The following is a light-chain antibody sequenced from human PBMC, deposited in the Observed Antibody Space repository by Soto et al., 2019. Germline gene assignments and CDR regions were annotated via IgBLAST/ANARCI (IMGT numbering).Light chain of an antibody. CDR2: GAS. CDR1: QTVIRNY. Sequence: EIELTHYPDTLSLSRAELDPLXRRTSQTVIRNYLAWHQQKPGQTPRLLVYGASSRATGIPDRFSGSGSGTDFTLTISRLEPEDFAVYYCQQHGTSPITFGQGTRLEI. J-gene: IGKJ5*01. CDR3: QQHGTSPIT. V-gene: IGKV3-20*01.